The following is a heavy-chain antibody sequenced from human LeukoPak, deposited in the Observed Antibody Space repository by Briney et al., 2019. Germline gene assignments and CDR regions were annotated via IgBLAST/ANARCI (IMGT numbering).Heavy chain of an antibody. D-gene: IGHD2/OR15-2a*01. Sequence: GGSLRLSCAASGFTFSSYSMNWVRQAPGKGLEWVSYISSSSSTIYYADSVKGRFTISRDNAKNSLYLQMNSLRAEDTALYHCARGTTRFDYWGQGTLVTVSS. CDR1: GFTFSSYS. CDR2: ISSSSSTI. CDR3: ARGTTRFDY. V-gene: IGHV3-48*04. J-gene: IGHJ4*02.